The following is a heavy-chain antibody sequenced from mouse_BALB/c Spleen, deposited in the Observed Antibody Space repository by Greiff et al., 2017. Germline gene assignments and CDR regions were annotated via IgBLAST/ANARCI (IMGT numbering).Heavy chain of an antibody. CDR1: GYTFSSYW. Sequence: QVQLQQSGAELMKPGASVTISCKATGYTFSSYWIEWVKQRPGHGLEWIGEILPGSGSTNYNEKFKGKATFTADTSSNTAYMQLSSLTSEDSAVYYCARYYYGNHYYAMDYWGQGTSVTVSS. V-gene: IGHV1-9*01. J-gene: IGHJ4*01. CDR3: ARYYYGNHYYAMDY. D-gene: IGHD2-1*01. CDR2: ILPGSGST.